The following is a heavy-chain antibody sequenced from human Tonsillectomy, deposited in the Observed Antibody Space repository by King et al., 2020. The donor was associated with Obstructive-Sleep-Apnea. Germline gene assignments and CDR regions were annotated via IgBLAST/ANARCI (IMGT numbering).Heavy chain of an antibody. D-gene: IGHD3-10*01. CDR3: AKPQGYYYGSGSFDY. CDR1: GFTFSSYA. CDR2: ISGGGSGT. Sequence: VQLVESGGGLVQPGGSLRLSCAASGFTFSSYAMNWVRLAPGKGLDWVSGISGGGSGTYYADFVKGRFTIPRDNSKNTLYLQMNSLRAEDTAVYYCAKPQGYYYGSGSFDYWGQGTLVTVSS. V-gene: IGHV3-23*04. J-gene: IGHJ4*02.